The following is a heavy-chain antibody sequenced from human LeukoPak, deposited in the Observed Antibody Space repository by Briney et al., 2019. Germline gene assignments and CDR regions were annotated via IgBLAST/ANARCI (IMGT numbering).Heavy chain of an antibody. CDR1: GFSLSTSGMR. D-gene: IGHD2-15*01. CDR3: ARTLVVTATYFLDY. Sequence: SGPTLVNPTQTLTLTCTFSGFSLSTSGMRVSWIRQPPGKALEWLARIDWDDDKVYSTSLKTRLTISKDTSKNQVVLTMTNMDPVDTATYYCARTLVVTATYFLDYWGQGTLVTVSS. CDR2: IDWDDDK. J-gene: IGHJ4*02. V-gene: IGHV2-70*04.